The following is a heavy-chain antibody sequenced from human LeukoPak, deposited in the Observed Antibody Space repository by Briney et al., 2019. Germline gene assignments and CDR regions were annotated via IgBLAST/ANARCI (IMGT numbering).Heavy chain of an antibody. CDR3: ARVVEVHNAFDI. D-gene: IGHD3-10*01. CDR1: GFTFSSYS. V-gene: IGHV3-21*01. CDR2: ISSSSSYI. Sequence: GGSLRLSCAASGFTFSSYSMNWVRQAPGKGLEWVSSISSSSSYIYYADSVKGRFTISRDNAKNSLYLQMNSLRAEDTAVYYCARVVEVHNAFDIWGQGTMATVSS. J-gene: IGHJ3*02.